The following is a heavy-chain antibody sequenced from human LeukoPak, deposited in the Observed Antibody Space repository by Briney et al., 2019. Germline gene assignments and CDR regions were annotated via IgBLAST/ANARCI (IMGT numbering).Heavy chain of an antibody. J-gene: IGHJ4*02. D-gene: IGHD3-10*01. Sequence: SETLSLTCTVSGGSISSYYWSWIRQPPGKGLEWIGYIYYSGSTNYNPSLKSRVTISVDTSKNQFSLKLSSVTAADTAVYYCASRYGSGSYGFDYWGQGTLVTVSS. V-gene: IGHV4-59*01. CDR2: IYYSGST. CDR3: ASRYGSGSYGFDY. CDR1: GGSISSYY.